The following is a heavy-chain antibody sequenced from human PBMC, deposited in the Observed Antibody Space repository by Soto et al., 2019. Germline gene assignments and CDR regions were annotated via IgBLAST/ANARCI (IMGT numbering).Heavy chain of an antibody. V-gene: IGHV4-30-4*01. CDR2: ISYSGTT. CDR1: GVSISSGNYC. J-gene: IGHJ4*02. CDR3: ATMGTPVTGLYYFDY. Sequence: SETLSLTCTVSGVSISSGNYCWSWIRQPPGKGLEWIGFISYSGTTHYSASLRSRVSISVDTSKNQFSLDLSSVTAADTAVYYCATMGTPVTGLYYFDYWGQGTLVTVSS. D-gene: IGHD4-17*01.